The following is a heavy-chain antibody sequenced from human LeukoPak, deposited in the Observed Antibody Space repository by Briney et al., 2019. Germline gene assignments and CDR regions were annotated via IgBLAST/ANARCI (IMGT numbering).Heavy chain of an antibody. CDR1: GGSISSYY. D-gene: IGHD1-1*01. Sequence: PSETLSLTWTVSGGSISSYYWSWIRQPPGKGLEWIGYIYYSGSTHYNPSLKSRVTISVDTSKNQFSLKLSSVTAADTAVYYCARHGLEPTSFYYSMDVWGKGTTVTVSS. CDR3: ARHGLEPTSFYYSMDV. CDR2: IYYSGST. V-gene: IGHV4-59*08. J-gene: IGHJ6*03.